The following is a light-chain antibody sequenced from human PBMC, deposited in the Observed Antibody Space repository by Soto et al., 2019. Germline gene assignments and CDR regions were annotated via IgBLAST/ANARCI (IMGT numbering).Light chain of an antibody. Sequence: DIQMTQSPSSLSASVGDRVTITCRASQDIRDYLAWFQQKPGKPPKTLIYAASRLQPGVPSKFSGSGSGTAFTLTISRLQPKDFTTYYCQQYNTYPPTFGQGTKLDI. CDR2: AAS. CDR1: QDIRDY. V-gene: IGKV1-16*02. J-gene: IGKJ2*01. CDR3: QQYNTYPPT.